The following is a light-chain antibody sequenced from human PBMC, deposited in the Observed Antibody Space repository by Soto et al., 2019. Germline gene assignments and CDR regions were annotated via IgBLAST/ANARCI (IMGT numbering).Light chain of an antibody. CDR1: SSDIGRYNY. CDR3: TSYTSSNIYV. J-gene: IGLJ1*01. Sequence: QSALTQPASVTGSPGQSITISCTGTSSDIGRYNYVSWYQQHPGTAPKLMIYDVNNRPSGVPDRISGSKSGNTASLSISGLQPEDEADYYCTSYTSSNIYVFGAGTKLTVL. V-gene: IGLV2-14*01. CDR2: DVN.